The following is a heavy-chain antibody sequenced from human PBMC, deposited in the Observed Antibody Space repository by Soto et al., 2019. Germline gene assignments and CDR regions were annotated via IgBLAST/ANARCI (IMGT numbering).Heavy chain of an antibody. CDR1: AFTFSSYA. Sequence: EVQLLESGGGLVQPGGSLRLSCAASAFTFSSYAMSWVRQAPGKGLEWVSAVSGSDDRTYYTDSVKGRFTISRDNSKSTLYLQMNSLRVEDTAVYYCAKEAPRRSYADQWGQGTLVTVSS. D-gene: IGHD1-26*01. CDR2: VSGSDDRT. CDR3: AKEAPRRSYADQ. J-gene: IGHJ4*02. V-gene: IGHV3-23*01.